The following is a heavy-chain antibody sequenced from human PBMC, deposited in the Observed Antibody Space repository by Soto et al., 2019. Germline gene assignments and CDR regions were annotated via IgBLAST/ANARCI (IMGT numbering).Heavy chain of an antibody. V-gene: IGHV4-59*01. CDR1: GASISTYY. Sequence: SETLSLTCTVSGASISTYYWNWIRQPPGKGLEWIGYINYSGSTNYNPSLKSRVTISVDTSKNQFSLKLTSVTAADTALYYCARGGGYHDYWGQGTLGTVSS. D-gene: IGHD1-26*01. J-gene: IGHJ4*02. CDR2: INYSGST. CDR3: ARGGGYHDY.